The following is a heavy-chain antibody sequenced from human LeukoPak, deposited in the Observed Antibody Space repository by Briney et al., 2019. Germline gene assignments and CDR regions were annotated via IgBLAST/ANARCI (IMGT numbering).Heavy chain of an antibody. CDR1: GGSFSGYY. Sequence: SETLSLTCAVYGGSFSGYYWSWIRQPPGKGLEWIGEINHSGSTNYNPSLKSRVTISVDTSKNQFSLKLSSVTAADTAVYYCARYGDYLSVDYWGQGTLVTVSS. D-gene: IGHD4-17*01. CDR3: ARYGDYLSVDY. J-gene: IGHJ4*02. V-gene: IGHV4-34*01. CDR2: INHSGST.